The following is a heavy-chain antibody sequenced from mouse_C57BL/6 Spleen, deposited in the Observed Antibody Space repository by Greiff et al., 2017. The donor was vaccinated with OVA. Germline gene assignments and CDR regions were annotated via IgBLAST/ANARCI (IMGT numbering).Heavy chain of an antibody. CDR3: ARHGSSYVDAMDY. D-gene: IGHD1-1*01. V-gene: IGHV1-52*01. Sequence: QVQLQQPGAELVRPGSSVKLSCKASGYTFTSYWMHWVKQRPIQGLEWIGNIDPSDSETHYNQKFKDKATLTVDKSSSTAYMQLSSLTSEDSAVYYCARHGSSYVDAMDYWGQGTSVTVSS. CDR2: IDPSDSET. J-gene: IGHJ4*01. CDR1: GYTFTSYW.